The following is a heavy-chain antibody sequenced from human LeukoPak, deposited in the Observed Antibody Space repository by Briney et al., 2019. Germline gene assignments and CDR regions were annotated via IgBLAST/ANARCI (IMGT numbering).Heavy chain of an antibody. J-gene: IGHJ5*02. V-gene: IGHV1-2*04. CDR1: GYTFTGYY. CDR2: INPNSGGT. Sequence: ASVKVSCKASGYTFTGYYMHWVRQAPGQELKWMGWINPNSGGTNYAQKFQGWVTMTRDTSISTAYMELSRLRSDDTAVYYCARAGVAVPKPGYWFDPWGQGTLVTVSS. D-gene: IGHD6-19*01. CDR3: ARAGVAVPKPGYWFDP.